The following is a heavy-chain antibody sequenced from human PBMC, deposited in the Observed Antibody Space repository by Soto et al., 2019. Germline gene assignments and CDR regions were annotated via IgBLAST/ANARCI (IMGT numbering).Heavy chain of an antibody. CDR2: ISYDGSNK. Sequence: QVQLVESGGGVVQPGRSLRLSCAASGFTFSSYAMHWVRQAPGKGLEWVAVISYDGSNKYYADSVKGRFTISRDNSKNTLYLQMNSLRAEDTALYYCARDKSVAVADPFDYWGQGTLVTVSS. D-gene: IGHD6-19*01. CDR1: GFTFSSYA. CDR3: ARDKSVAVADPFDY. V-gene: IGHV3-30-3*01. J-gene: IGHJ4*02.